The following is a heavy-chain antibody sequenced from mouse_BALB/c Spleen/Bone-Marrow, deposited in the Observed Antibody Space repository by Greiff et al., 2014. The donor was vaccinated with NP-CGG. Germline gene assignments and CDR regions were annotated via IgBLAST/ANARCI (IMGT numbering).Heavy chain of an antibody. CDR2: INPDSNTI. CDR1: GFDFSRFW. V-gene: IGHV4-1*02. CDR3: ARLHYYGFFAH. Sequence: EVHLVESGGGLVQPGGSLKLSCAASGFDFSRFWMSWVRQAPGEGLEWIGEINPDSNTINYTPSLKDKFIISRDNAKNTLYLQMSKVRSEDTALYYCARLHYYGFFAHWGQGTLVTVSA. D-gene: IGHD1-2*01. J-gene: IGHJ3*01.